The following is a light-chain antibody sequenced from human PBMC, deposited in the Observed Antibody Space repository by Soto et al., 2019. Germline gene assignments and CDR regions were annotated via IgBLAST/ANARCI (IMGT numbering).Light chain of an antibody. J-gene: IGKJ1*01. CDR3: LQDYNYPWT. CDR2: AAS. V-gene: IGKV1-6*01. Sequence: AIQMTQSPSSLSASVGDRVTITCRASQGIRNDLGWYQQKPGKAPKLLIYAASSLQSGVPSRFSGSGSGTDFTLPISSLQPEEFATYYCLQDYNYPWTFGQGTKVEIK. CDR1: QGIRND.